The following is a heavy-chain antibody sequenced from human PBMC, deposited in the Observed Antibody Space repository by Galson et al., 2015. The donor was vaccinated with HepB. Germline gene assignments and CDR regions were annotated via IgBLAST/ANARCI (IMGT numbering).Heavy chain of an antibody. CDR2: IWYDGSNK. CDR3: ARGGDGYREDAFDI. J-gene: IGHJ3*02. Sequence: SLRLSCAASGFTFSSYGMHWVRQAPGKGLEWVAVIWYDGSNKYYADSVKGRFTISRDNSENTLYLQMNSLRAEDTAVYYCARGGDGYREDAFDIWGEGTMVTVSS. CDR1: GFTFSSYG. D-gene: IGHD5-24*01. V-gene: IGHV3-33*01.